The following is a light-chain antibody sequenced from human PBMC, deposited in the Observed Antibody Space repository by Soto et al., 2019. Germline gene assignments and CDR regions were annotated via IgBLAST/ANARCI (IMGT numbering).Light chain of an antibody. CDR2: DVS. V-gene: IGLV2-14*01. Sequence: QSVLTQPASVSGSPGQSITISCTGTSSDVGGYNYVSWYQQHPGKAPKLMIYDVSNRPSGVYNRFSGSKSGNTASLTIAGLQAEDEADYYCSSYTSSGTVLFGGGTKVTVL. CDR1: SSDVGGYNY. J-gene: IGLJ2*01. CDR3: SSYTSSGTVL.